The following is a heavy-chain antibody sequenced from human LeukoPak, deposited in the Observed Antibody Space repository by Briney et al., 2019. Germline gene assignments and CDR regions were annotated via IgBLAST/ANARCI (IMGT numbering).Heavy chain of an antibody. Sequence: GGCLRLSCAAPGFTFSDSYMSWICQAPGKGVEWVSYISSSGSTIYYADSVKGRFTISRDNAKNSLYLQMNSLRAEDTAVYYCARANYGVSYWGQGTLVTVSS. CDR2: ISSSGSTI. V-gene: IGHV3-11*01. D-gene: IGHD3-10*01. CDR3: ARANYGVSY. CDR1: GFTFSDSY. J-gene: IGHJ4*02.